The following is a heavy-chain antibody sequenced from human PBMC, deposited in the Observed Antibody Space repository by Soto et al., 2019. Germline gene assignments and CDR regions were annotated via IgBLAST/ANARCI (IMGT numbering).Heavy chain of an antibody. Sequence: SVKVCCKASGGTFSSLDINWVRQAPGQGLEWMGGIIPISETTNYAQIFQGRVSIVADISTSTAYMELSRLRSEDTAVYYCARALLSHSYDSGGYDSYFHAMDVWGQGTPVTVSS. D-gene: IGHD3-22*01. V-gene: IGHV1-69*06. CDR1: GGTFSSLD. CDR3: ARALLSHSYDSGGYDSYFHAMDV. J-gene: IGHJ6*02. CDR2: IIPISETT.